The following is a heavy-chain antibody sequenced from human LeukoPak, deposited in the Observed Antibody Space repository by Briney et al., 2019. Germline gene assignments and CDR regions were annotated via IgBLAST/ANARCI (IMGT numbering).Heavy chain of an antibody. J-gene: IGHJ3*02. CDR2: ISGSGGST. CDR1: GFTFSSYA. Sequence: GGSLRLSCAASGFTFSSYAMSWVRQAPGKGLEWVSAISGSGGSTYYADSVKGRFTISRDNSKNTLYLQMNSLRAEDTAVYYCAIDPLRDNDYGDYRGSDAFDIWGQGTMVAVSS. V-gene: IGHV3-23*01. CDR3: AIDPLRDNDYGDYRGSDAFDI. D-gene: IGHD4-17*01.